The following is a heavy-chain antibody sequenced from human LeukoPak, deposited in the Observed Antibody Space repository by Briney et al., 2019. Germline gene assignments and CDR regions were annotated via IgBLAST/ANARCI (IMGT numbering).Heavy chain of an antibody. Sequence: PSETLSLTCTVSGGSISSSSYYWGWIRQPPGKGLEWIGSIYYSGSTYYNPSLKSRVTISVDRSKNQFSLKLSSVTAADTAVHYWAKATYYYDSSGYCYFDYWAREPWSPSPQ. CDR3: AKATYYYDSSGYCYFDY. D-gene: IGHD3-22*01. V-gene: IGHV4-39*07. J-gene: IGHJ4*02. CDR2: IYYSGST. CDR1: GGSISSSSYY.